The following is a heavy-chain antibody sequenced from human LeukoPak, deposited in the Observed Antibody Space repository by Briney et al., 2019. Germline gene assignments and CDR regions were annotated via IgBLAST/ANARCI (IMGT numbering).Heavy chain of an antibody. Sequence: RASVKVSCKASGGTFSSYAISWVRQAPGQGLEWMGGIIPIFGTANYAQKFQGRVTITTDESTSTAYMELSSLRSKDTAVYYCARDLYYYGSGNYYIIAYWGQGTLVTVSS. J-gene: IGHJ4*02. D-gene: IGHD3-10*01. CDR1: GGTFSSYA. CDR3: ARDLYYYGSGNYYIIAY. V-gene: IGHV1-69*05. CDR2: IIPIFGTA.